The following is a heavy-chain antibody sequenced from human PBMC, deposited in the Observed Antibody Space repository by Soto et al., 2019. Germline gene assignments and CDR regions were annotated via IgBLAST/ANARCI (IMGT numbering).Heavy chain of an antibody. Sequence: QVQLVESGGGVVQPGRSLRLSCAASGFTFSSYGMHWVRQASGKGLEWVAVISYDGSNKYYADSVKGRFTISRDNSKNTLYLQMNSLRAEDTAVYYCAKMLRYCSSTSCYLDYYYYGMDVWGQGTTVTVSS. CDR1: GFTFSSYG. D-gene: IGHD2-2*01. V-gene: IGHV3-30*18. CDR3: AKMLRYCSSTSCYLDYYYYGMDV. CDR2: ISYDGSNK. J-gene: IGHJ6*02.